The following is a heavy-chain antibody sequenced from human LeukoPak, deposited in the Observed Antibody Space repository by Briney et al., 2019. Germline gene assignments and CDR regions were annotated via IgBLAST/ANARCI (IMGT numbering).Heavy chain of an antibody. CDR3: ARDPYDTGFDP. J-gene: IGHJ5*02. D-gene: IGHD3-22*01. CDR1: GGSISSNNYF. V-gene: IGHV4-61*01. CDR2: IYYSGST. Sequence: KPSETLSLTCTVSGGSISSNNYFWSWIRQPPGKGLEWIGYIYYSGSTNYNPSLKSRVTISVDTSKNQFSLKLSSVTAADTAVYYCARDPYDTGFDPWGQGTLVTVSS.